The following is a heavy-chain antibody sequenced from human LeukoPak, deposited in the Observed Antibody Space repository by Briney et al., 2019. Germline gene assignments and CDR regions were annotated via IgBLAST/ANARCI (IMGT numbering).Heavy chain of an antibody. CDR2: IGSSGGGI. CDR3: AKIYFGESSYFDY. J-gene: IGHJ4*02. D-gene: IGHD3-10*01. CDR1: GFTFSTYT. Sequence: GGSLRLSCAASGFTFSTYTMYWVRHPPGKRLEWVSIIGSSGGGIHYADSVKGRITISRDNSKNALYLQMNSLRVEDTAVYYCAKIYFGESSYFDYWGQGTLVTVSS. V-gene: IGHV3-23*01.